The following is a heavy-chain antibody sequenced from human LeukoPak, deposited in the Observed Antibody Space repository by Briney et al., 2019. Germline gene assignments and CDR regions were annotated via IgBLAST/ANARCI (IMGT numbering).Heavy chain of an antibody. CDR1: GYTFTSYG. Sequence: ASVTVSCKASGYTFTSYGISWVRQAPGQGLEWMGWISAYNGNTRYAQNLQGRVTMTTDSSTSTTYMELRSLRSDDTAVYYCARDSPGDGYNRGDYWSQGTLVTVSS. V-gene: IGHV1-18*01. CDR2: ISAYNGNT. D-gene: IGHD5-24*01. J-gene: IGHJ4*02. CDR3: ARDSPGDGYNRGDY.